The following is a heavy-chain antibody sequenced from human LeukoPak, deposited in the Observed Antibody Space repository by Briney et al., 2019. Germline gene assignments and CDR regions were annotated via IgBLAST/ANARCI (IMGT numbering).Heavy chain of an antibody. Sequence: SVKVSCKASGYTFTSYGISWVRQAPGQGLEWMGGIIPIFGTANYAQKFQGRVTITTDESTSTAYMELSSLRSEDTAVYYCARGFDYGDYGLDYWGQGTLVTVSS. J-gene: IGHJ4*02. CDR2: IIPIFGTA. D-gene: IGHD4-17*01. CDR1: GYTFTSYG. CDR3: ARGFDYGDYGLDY. V-gene: IGHV1-69*05.